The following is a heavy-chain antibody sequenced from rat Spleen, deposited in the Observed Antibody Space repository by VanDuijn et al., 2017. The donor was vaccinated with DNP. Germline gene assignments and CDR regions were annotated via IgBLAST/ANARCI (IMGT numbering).Heavy chain of an antibody. CDR1: GFTFSNYD. D-gene: IGHD1-6*01. J-gene: IGHJ2*01. CDR3: IRIILRGYDFDY. V-gene: IGHV5S11*01. Sequence: EVQLVESGGGLVQPGRSLKLSCAASGFTFSNYDMAWVRQAPTKGLEWVASITNTGGSIYYRDSAKGRFTISRANAKSNLYLQMNSLRSEETATYYCIRIILRGYDFDYWGQGVMVTVSS. CDR2: ITNTGGSI.